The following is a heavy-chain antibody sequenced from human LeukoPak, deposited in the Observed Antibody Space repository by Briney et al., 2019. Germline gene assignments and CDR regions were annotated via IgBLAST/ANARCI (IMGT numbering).Heavy chain of an antibody. J-gene: IGHJ4*02. V-gene: IGHV3-30*18. CDR2: ISYDGSNK. CDR3: AKNHYFDY. Sequence: GRSLRLSCAASGFTFSTSGMHWVRQAPGKGLEWVALISYDGSNKYYADSVKGRFTISRDNSKNTLYLQMNSLRAEDTAVYYCAKNHYFDYWGQRTLVTVSS. CDR1: GFTFSTSG.